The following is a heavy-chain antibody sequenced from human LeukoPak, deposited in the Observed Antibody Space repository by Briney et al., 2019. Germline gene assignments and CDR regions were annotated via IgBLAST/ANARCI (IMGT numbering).Heavy chain of an antibody. V-gene: IGHV4-59*01. CDR3: ARVGDFAEYFQH. CDR2: IYYSGST. Sequence: PSETLSLTCTVSGGSISSYYWSWIRQPPGKGLEWIGYIYYSGSTNYNPSLKSRVTISVDTSMNQFSLKLSSVTAADTAVYYCARVGDFAEYFQHWGQGTLVTVSS. D-gene: IGHD1-26*01. CDR1: GGSISSYY. J-gene: IGHJ1*01.